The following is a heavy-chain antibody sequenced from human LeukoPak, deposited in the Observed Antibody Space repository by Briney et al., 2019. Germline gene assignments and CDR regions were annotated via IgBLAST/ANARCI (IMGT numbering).Heavy chain of an antibody. CDR2: VTASGAGT. D-gene: IGHD6-19*01. CDR3: ANNGGVAVAGSFDN. CDR1: GFTFDSYA. Sequence: GGSLRLSCAASGFTFDSYAMTWVRQAPGKGLEWVSTVTASGAGTYFADSVKGRFTISRDNSENTLYLQMNSLRAEDTAVYYCANNGGVAVAGSFDNWGQGTLVTVSS. J-gene: IGHJ4*02. V-gene: IGHV3-23*01.